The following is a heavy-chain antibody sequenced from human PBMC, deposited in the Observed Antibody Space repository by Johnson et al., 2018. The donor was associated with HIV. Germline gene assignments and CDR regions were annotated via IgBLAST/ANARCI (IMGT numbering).Heavy chain of an antibody. D-gene: IGHD1-1*01. J-gene: IGHJ3*02. Sequence: VQLVESGGGLVKPGGSLRLSCAASGFTFSNAWMNWVRQVPGKGLEWVGRVKSISDGGTADYAAPVRGRFTISRDTSENTLYLQMNSLKTEDTALYYCTTGLSWNDAFHIWAQGTMVTVSS. V-gene: IGHV3-15*01. CDR3: TTGLSWNDAFHI. CDR1: GFTFSNAW. CDR2: VKSISDGGTA.